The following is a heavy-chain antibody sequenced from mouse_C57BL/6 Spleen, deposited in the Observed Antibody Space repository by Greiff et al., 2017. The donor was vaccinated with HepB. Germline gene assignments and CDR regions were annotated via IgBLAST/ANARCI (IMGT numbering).Heavy chain of an antibody. CDR1: GYTFTDYY. CDR2: INPYNGGT. Sequence: SGPVLVKPGASVKMSCKASGYTFTDYYMNWVKQSHGKSLEWIGVINPYNGGTSYNQKFKGKATLTVDKSSSTAYMELNSLTSEDSAVYYCARSGPYFDYWGQGTTLTVSS. D-gene: IGHD3-1*01. J-gene: IGHJ2*01. CDR3: ARSGPYFDY. V-gene: IGHV1-19*01.